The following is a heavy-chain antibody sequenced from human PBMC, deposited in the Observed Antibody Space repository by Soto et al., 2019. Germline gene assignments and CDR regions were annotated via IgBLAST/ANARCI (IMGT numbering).Heavy chain of an antibody. J-gene: IGHJ6*02. D-gene: IGHD3-22*01. Sequence: SETLSLTCTVSGDSISSGDYYWSWIRQPPGKGLEWIGCIYYSGNTYYNPSLKRRVTISVDTSKNQFSLKLSSVTAADTAVYYCARHNYDSSGYYHYYYGMDVWGQGTTVTVSS. V-gene: IGHV4-30-4*01. CDR3: ARHNYDSSGYYHYYYGMDV. CDR1: GDSISSGDYY. CDR2: IYYSGNT.